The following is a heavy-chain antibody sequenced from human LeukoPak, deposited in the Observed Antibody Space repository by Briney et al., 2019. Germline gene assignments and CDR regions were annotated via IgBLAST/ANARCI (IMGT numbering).Heavy chain of an antibody. J-gene: IGHJ4*02. Sequence: ASVTVSCKASGYTFTTSDINWVRQAPGQGLEWMGWMKPNSGKTDNAQNFQVTLTMTKNTSTSTAYMEVTGLRFEDTAIYYCARGRPGPAGAGTYDFWGQGTLITVSS. CDR3: ARGRPGPAGAGTYDF. CDR1: GYTFTTSD. D-gene: IGHD6-13*01. V-gene: IGHV1-8*01. CDR2: MKPNSGKT.